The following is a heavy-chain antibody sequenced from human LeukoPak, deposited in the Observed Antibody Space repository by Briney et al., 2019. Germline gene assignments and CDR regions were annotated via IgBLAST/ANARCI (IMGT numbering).Heavy chain of an antibody. D-gene: IGHD3-3*01. CDR1: GFTFSGSA. Sequence: GGSLRLSCAASGFTFSGSAMHWVRQASGKGLEWVGRIRSKANSYATAYAASVKGRFTISRDDSKNTAYLQMNSLKTEDTAVYYCTRVNYDFWSGYYTGMVDYWGQGTLVTVSS. J-gene: IGHJ4*02. V-gene: IGHV3-73*01. CDR2: IRSKANSYAT. CDR3: TRVNYDFWSGYYTGMVDY.